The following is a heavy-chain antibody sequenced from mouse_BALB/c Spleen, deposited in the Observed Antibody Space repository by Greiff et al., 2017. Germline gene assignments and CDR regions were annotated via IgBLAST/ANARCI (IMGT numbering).Heavy chain of an antibody. Sequence: QVQLQQSGAELVKPGASVKLSCKASGYTFTSYYMHWVKQRPGQGLEWIGEINPSNGGTNFNEKFKSKATLTVDKSSSTAYMQLSSLTSEDSAVYYCTGRLRLHPVAYWGQGTLVTVSA. CDR2: INPSNGGT. V-gene: IGHV1S81*02. D-gene: IGHD1-2*01. J-gene: IGHJ3*01. CDR3: TGRLRLHPVAY. CDR1: GYTFTSYY.